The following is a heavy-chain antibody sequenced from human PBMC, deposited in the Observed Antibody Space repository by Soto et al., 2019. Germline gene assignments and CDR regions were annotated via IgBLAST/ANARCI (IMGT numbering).Heavy chain of an antibody. J-gene: IGHJ5*02. D-gene: IGHD6-19*01. CDR3: ARDRSSGWYNCLDP. CDR1: GYTFTSYA. CDR2: INAGNGNT. Sequence: ASVKVSCRASGYTFTSYAMHWVRQAPGQRLEWMGWINAGNGNTKYSQKFQGRVTITRDTSASTAYMELSSLRSEDTAVYYSARDRSSGWYNCLDPCGKGTLVNVSS. V-gene: IGHV1-3*01.